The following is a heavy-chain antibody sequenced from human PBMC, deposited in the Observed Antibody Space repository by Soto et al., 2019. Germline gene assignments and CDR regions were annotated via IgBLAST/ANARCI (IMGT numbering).Heavy chain of an antibody. V-gene: IGHV3-30*18. Sequence: QVQLVESGGGVVQPGRSLRLSCAASGFTFSSYGMHWVRQAPGKGLEWVAVISYHGNDKYYADSVKGRFTISRDNFKRTLYLQMGSLGAEDTAIYFCAKALLHNTLTTCGSWGQGTLVTVSS. CDR1: GFTFSSYG. CDR3: AKALLHNTLTTCGS. CDR2: ISYHGNDK. D-gene: IGHD2-15*01. J-gene: IGHJ5*02.